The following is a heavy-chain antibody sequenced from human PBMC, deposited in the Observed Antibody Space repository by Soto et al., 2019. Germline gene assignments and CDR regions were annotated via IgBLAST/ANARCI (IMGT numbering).Heavy chain of an antibody. Sequence: GASVKVSCKASGYTFTNYAVHWVLQAPEQGLEWMGWINAGNGNTKYSQKFQGRVTITSDTSTNTAYMELSSLRSEDTSVYFCARGALRAETCGYWFEPWGPGTLVTVSS. V-gene: IGHV1-3*01. CDR1: GYTFTNYA. J-gene: IGHJ5*02. CDR3: ARGALRAETCGYWFEP. D-gene: IGHD2-21*01. CDR2: INAGNGNT.